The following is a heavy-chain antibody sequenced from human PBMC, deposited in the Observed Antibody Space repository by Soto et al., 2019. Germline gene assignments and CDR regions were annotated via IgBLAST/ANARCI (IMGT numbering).Heavy chain of an antibody. D-gene: IGHD2-15*01. Sequence: QITLKESGPTLVKPTQTLTLTCTFSGFSLSTSGKGVGWIRQPPGEALEWLALIYWDDDKWYSPSLKSRLTITKDXXKXQXVLTMTNMDPVDTATYYCAHAGYCSGGSCYREYFHPWGQGTLVTVSS. CDR1: GFSLSTSGKG. CDR2: IYWDDDK. CDR3: AHAGYCSGGSCYREYFHP. J-gene: IGHJ1*01. V-gene: IGHV2-5*02.